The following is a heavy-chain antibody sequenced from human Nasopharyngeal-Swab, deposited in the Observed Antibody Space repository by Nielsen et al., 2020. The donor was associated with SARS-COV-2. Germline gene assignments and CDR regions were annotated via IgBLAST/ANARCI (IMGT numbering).Heavy chain of an antibody. J-gene: IGHJ3*02. CDR2: INPNSGGT. CDR1: GYTFIGYY. D-gene: IGHD6-13*01. V-gene: IGHV1-2*06. Sequence: ASVKVSCMASGYTFIGYYMHWLRPPPGQGLEWMGRINPNSGGTNYAQKFQGRVTMTRDTSISTAYMELSRLRSDDTAVYYCARDSPYSSSWYTDAFDIWGQGTMVTVSS. CDR3: ARDSPYSSSWYTDAFDI.